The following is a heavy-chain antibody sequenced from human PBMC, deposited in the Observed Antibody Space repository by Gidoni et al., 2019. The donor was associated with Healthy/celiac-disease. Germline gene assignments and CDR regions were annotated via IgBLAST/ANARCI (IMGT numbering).Heavy chain of an antibody. J-gene: IGHJ6*02. CDR3: ARSGYCSGGSCYSQPYYYYGMDV. Sequence: QVQLVESGGGLVKPGGSLRLSCAASGFTFSDYYMSWIRQAPGKGLEWVSYISSSSSYTNYADSVKGRFTISRDNAKNSLYLQMNSLRAEDTAVYYCARSGYCSGGSCYSQPYYYYGMDVWGQGTTVTVSS. CDR1: GFTFSDYY. D-gene: IGHD2-15*01. V-gene: IGHV3-11*05. CDR2: ISSSSSYT.